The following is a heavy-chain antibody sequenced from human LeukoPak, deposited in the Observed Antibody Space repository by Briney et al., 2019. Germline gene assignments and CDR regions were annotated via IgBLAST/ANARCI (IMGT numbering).Heavy chain of an antibody. Sequence: ASVTVSCKASGYTFTSYTITWVRQAPGQGLEWMGWINGYNGDTNYAQKLQGRVTMTTDTSTSTAYMELRSLRSDDTAVYYCARLIVETNVFDFWGQGTLVTVSS. J-gene: IGHJ4*02. CDR1: GYTFTSYT. D-gene: IGHD1-26*01. CDR2: INGYNGDT. V-gene: IGHV1-18*01. CDR3: ARLIVETNVFDF.